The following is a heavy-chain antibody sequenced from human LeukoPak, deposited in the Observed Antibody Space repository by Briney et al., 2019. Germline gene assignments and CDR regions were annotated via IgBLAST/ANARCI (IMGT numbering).Heavy chain of an antibody. D-gene: IGHD5-12*01. CDR3: AIEHDGATYSNL. J-gene: IGHJ5*02. CDR2: IHDSGTT. V-gene: IGHV4-59*01. CDR1: GGSISGSY. Sequence: SETLSHTCTVSGGSISGSYWNWIRQPPGKGLEWIGCIHDSGTTNYNPSLKSRATISLHTSKNQFSLRLTSVTAADTAVYYCAIEHDGATYSNLWGQGTLVAVSS.